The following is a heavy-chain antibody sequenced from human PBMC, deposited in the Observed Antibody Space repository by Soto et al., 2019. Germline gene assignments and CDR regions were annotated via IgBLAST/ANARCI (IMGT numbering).Heavy chain of an antibody. Sequence: QVHLVQSGAEVKKPGASVKVSCKGSGYAFTTYGITWVRQAPGQGLEWMGWISAHNGNTNYAQKLQGRVTVTRDTSTSTAYMELRSLRSDDTTVYYCARGRYGDYWGQGAMVTVSS. CDR2: ISAHNGNT. V-gene: IGHV1-18*01. J-gene: IGHJ4*02. CDR3: ARGRYGDY. D-gene: IGHD1-1*01. CDR1: GYAFTTYG.